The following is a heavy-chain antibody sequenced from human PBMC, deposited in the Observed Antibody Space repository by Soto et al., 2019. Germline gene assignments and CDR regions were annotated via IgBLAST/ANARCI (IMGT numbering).Heavy chain of an antibody. Sequence: SVKVACKASGGTFSSYAISWVRQAPGQGLEWMGGIIPIFGTANYAQKFQGRVTITADESTSTAYMELSSLRSEDTAVYYCARLAAADFYWYFDLWGRGTLVTVSS. CDR3: ARLAAADFYWYFDL. CDR2: IIPIFGTA. CDR1: GGTFSSYA. D-gene: IGHD6-13*01. J-gene: IGHJ2*01. V-gene: IGHV1-69*13.